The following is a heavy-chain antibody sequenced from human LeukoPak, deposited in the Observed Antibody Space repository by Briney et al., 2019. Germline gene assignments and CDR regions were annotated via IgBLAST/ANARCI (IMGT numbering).Heavy chain of an antibody. V-gene: IGHV1-18*01. J-gene: IGHJ6*03. Sequence: ASVKVSCKASGYTFTSYGISWVRQAPGQGLEWMGWISAYNGNTNYAQKLQGRVTMTTDTSTSTAYMELRSLRSDDTAVYYCAREYCGGDCYYYYYYMDVWGKGTTVTISS. CDR3: AREYCGGDCYYYYYYMDV. CDR2: ISAYNGNT. D-gene: IGHD2-21*02. CDR1: GYTFTSYG.